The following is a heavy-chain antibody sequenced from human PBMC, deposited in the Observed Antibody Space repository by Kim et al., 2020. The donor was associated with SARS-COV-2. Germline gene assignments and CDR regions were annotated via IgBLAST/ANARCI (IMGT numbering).Heavy chain of an antibody. CDR1: GGSISSYY. CDR3: ARDGRFGEENLYYYYGMDV. Sequence: SETLSLTCTVSGGSISSYYWSWIRQRPGKGLEWVWFIYYSGSTNYNSTLKTRVSISVDTSKNQFSLKLSSVTAADTAVYYCARDGRFGEENLYYYYGMDVWGQGTTVTVSS. J-gene: IGHJ6*02. D-gene: IGHD3-10*01. V-gene: IGHV4-59*13. CDR2: IYYSGST.